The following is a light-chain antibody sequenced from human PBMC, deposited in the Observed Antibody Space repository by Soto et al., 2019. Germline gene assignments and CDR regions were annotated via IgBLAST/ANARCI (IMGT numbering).Light chain of an antibody. CDR1: ISNFENSH. J-gene: IGLJ2*01. CDR3: AAWDDSLSAVV. Sequence: QPVLSQPLSASGTPGQRVTISCSGHISNFENSHVYWYQQIPGMAPKFLIYWSSRRASGVPDRFSGSKSGTSASLAINGLRSEDEADYYCAAWDDSLSAVVFGGGTKVTVL. CDR2: WSS. V-gene: IGLV1-47*01.